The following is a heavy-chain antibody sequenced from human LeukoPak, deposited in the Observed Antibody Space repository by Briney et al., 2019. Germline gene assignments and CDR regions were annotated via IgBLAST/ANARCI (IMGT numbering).Heavy chain of an antibody. V-gene: IGHV1-18*01. CDR1: GYTFTSYG. Sequence: ASVKVSCKASGYTFTSYGISWVRQAPGQGLEWMGWISAYNGNTNYAQKLQGRVTMTEDTSTDTAYMELSSLRSEDTAVYYCATVPPYSSSWSNWFDPWGQGTLVTVSS. CDR3: ATVPPYSSSWSNWFDP. J-gene: IGHJ5*02. CDR2: ISAYNGNT. D-gene: IGHD6-13*01.